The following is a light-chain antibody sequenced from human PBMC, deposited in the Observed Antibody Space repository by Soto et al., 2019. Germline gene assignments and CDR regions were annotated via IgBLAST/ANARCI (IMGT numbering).Light chain of an antibody. J-gene: IGLJ1*01. Sequence: QSVLTQPASVSGSPGQSITISCTGTSSGVGLYDYVSWYEQARGKAPQPMIYAVSNRPSGASNRFSASKSGNTASLFISGLQAEDAADYYCSSYTSNSSYVLGSGTKVTGL. CDR2: AVS. CDR3: SSYTSNSSYV. V-gene: IGLV2-14*01. CDR1: SSGVGLYDY.